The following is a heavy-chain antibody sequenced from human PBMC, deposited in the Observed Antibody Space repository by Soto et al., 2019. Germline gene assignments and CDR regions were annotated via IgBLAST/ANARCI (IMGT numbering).Heavy chain of an antibody. CDR3: TRLPPETRGYCSGGSCYPFDY. CDR2: ITSKTYGGTT. Sequence: EVQLVDSGGGLVQPGRSLRLSCTASGFTFGDYAMIWVRQAPGKGLEWVGYITSKTYGGTTDYAASVKGRFTISRDDSKTVVYLQMNSPMAEDTATYYCTRLPPETRGYCSGGSCYPFDYWGQGTLVTVSS. J-gene: IGHJ4*02. D-gene: IGHD2-15*01. V-gene: IGHV3-49*04. CDR1: GFTFGDYA.